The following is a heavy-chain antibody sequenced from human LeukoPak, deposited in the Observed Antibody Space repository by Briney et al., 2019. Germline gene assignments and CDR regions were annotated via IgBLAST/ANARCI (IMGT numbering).Heavy chain of an antibody. D-gene: IGHD3-3*01. CDR1: GGTFSSYA. CDR2: IIPIFGTA. J-gene: IGHJ4*02. CDR3: ARITIFGVAPDY. Sequence: SVKVSCKASGGTFSSYAISWVRQAPGQGLEWMGGIIPIFGTANYAQKLQGRVTMTTDTSTSTAYMELRSLRSDDTAVYYCARITIFGVAPDYWGQGTLVTVSS. V-gene: IGHV1-69*05.